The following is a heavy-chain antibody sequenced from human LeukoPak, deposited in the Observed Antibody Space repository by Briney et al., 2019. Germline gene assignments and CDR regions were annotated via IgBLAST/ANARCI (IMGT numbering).Heavy chain of an antibody. D-gene: IGHD3-3*01. CDR1: GFTFSSYG. V-gene: IGHV3-30*18. CDR3: AKDLAFWSLSP. CDR2: IDYDGSKK. Sequence: GGSLRLSCAASGFTFSSYGMHWVRQAPGKGLEWVAGIDYDGSKKYYTDSVKGRFTISRDDSKNTLYLQMSSLRAEDTAVYYCAKDLAFWSLSPRGQGTLVTVSS. J-gene: IGHJ5*02.